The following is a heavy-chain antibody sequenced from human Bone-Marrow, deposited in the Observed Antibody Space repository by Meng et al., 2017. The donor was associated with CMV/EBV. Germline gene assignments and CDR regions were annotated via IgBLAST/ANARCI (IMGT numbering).Heavy chain of an antibody. Sequence: GGSLRLSCAASGFTFSDYYMSWIRQAPGKGLEWVSYISSSGSTIYYADSVKGRFTISRDNAKNSLYLQMNSLRAEDTAVYYCASYGGNPIFRAFDSWGQGTMVTVSS. D-gene: IGHD4-23*01. CDR2: ISSSGSTI. J-gene: IGHJ3*02. CDR3: ASYGGNPIFRAFDS. CDR1: GFTFSDYY. V-gene: IGHV3-11*01.